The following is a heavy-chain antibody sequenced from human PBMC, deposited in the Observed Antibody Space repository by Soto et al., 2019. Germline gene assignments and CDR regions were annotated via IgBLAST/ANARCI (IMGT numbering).Heavy chain of an antibody. Sequence: SETLSLTCTVSGGSISSGGYYWSWIRQHPGKGLEWIGYIYYSGSTYYNPSLKSRVTISVDTSKNQFSLKLSSVTAADTAVYYCARTTRGYSSSWYVFGAEYYYSGMDVWGQGTTVTVSS. CDR1: GGSISSGGYY. D-gene: IGHD6-13*01. J-gene: IGHJ6*02. CDR3: ARTTRGYSSSWYVFGAEYYYSGMDV. CDR2: IYYSGST. V-gene: IGHV4-31*03.